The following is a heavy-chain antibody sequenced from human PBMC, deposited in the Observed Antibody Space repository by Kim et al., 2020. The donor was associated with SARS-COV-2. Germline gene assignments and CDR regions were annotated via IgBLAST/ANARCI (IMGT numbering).Heavy chain of an antibody. CDR2: IYYSGST. Sequence: SETLSLTCTVSGGSISSSSYYWGWIRQPPGKGLEWIGSIYYSGSTYYNPSLESRVTISVDTSKNQFSLKLSSVTAADTAVFYCARRVYGSGRFDYWGQGALVTSP. V-gene: IGHV4-39*01. CDR1: GGSISSSSYY. CDR3: ARRVYGSGRFDY. J-gene: IGHJ4*02. D-gene: IGHD3-10*01.